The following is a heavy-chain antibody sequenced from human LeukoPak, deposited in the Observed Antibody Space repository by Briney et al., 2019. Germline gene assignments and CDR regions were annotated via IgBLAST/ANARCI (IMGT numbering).Heavy chain of an antibody. V-gene: IGHV3-21*01. Sequence: GGSLRLSCAASGFTFSSYSMNWVRQAPGKGLEWVSSISSSSSYIYYAVSVKGRFTISRDNAKNSLYLQMNSLRAEHTAVYYCARDTLREPFTSDPWGQGTLVTVSS. D-gene: IGHD1-26*01. CDR3: ARDTLREPFTSDP. CDR1: GFTFSSYS. J-gene: IGHJ5*02. CDR2: ISSSSSYI.